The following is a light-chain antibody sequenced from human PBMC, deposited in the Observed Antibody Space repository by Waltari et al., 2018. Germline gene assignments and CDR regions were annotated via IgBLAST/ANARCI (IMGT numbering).Light chain of an antibody. V-gene: IGKV1-39*01. CDR3: QQSYSTPRT. J-gene: IGKJ2*01. Sequence: DIQMTQSPSSRAAAGGDRVTITCRASQRISSYLNWYQQKTGKAPKLLIYAASSLQRGVPSRFSGSGSVTDFTLTISSLQPDDFSSYYCQQSYSTPRTFCQGTKLEIK. CDR2: AAS. CDR1: QRISSY.